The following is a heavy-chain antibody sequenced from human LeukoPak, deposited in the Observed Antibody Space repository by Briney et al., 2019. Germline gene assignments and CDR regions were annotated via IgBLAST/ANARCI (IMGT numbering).Heavy chain of an antibody. CDR3: ARGDDYSNYVLGY. D-gene: IGHD4-11*01. J-gene: IGHJ4*02. Sequence: SVKVSCKASGVTFSSYAISWVRQAPEQGLEWMGRIIPIFGTANYTQKFQGRVTITTDESTSTAYMELSSLRSEDTAVYYCARGDDYSNYVLGYWGQGTLVSVSS. CDR2: IIPIFGTA. CDR1: GVTFSSYA. V-gene: IGHV1-69*05.